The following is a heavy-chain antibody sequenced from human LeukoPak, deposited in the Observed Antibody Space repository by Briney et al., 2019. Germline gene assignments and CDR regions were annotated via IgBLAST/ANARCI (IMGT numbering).Heavy chain of an antibody. CDR1: GGSISSYY. J-gene: IGHJ6*02. CDR2: IYYSGST. D-gene: IGHD3-3*01. CDR3: ASLYYDFWSGYRYYYGMDV. V-gene: IGHV4-59*01. Sequence: SETLSLTCTVSGGSISSYYWSWIRQPPGKGLEWIGYIYYSGSTNYNPSLKSRVTISVDTSKNQFSLKLSSVTAADTAVYYCASLYYDFWSGYRYYYGMDVWGQGTTVTVSS.